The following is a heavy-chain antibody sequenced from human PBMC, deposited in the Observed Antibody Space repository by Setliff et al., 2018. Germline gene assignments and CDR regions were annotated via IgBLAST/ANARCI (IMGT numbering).Heavy chain of an antibody. Sequence: SETLSLTCTVTGGSISSSRHCWGWIRQPPGKGLEWIGTIYYSGSTYYNPSLKSRVTISVDTSKNQFSLKLSSVTAADTAVYYCAREAVYSSSWYFYYYGMDVWGQGTTVTVSS. V-gene: IGHV4-39*07. CDR3: AREAVYSSSWYFYYYGMDV. D-gene: IGHD6-13*01. CDR1: GGSISSSRHC. CDR2: IYYSGST. J-gene: IGHJ6*02.